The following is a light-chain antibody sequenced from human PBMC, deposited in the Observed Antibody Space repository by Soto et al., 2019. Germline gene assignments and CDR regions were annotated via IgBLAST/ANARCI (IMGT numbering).Light chain of an antibody. CDR1: NIGRKS. Sequence: SYELTQPPSVSVAPGETARITCGGNNIGRKSVHRYHQKPGQAPVLVIYYDSDRPSVIPERFSGSNSGTTATLTITRVEAGDEADYYCQVWDSDSDHAVVGGGTKLTVL. J-gene: IGLJ2*01. V-gene: IGLV3-21*01. CDR2: YDS. CDR3: QVWDSDSDHAV.